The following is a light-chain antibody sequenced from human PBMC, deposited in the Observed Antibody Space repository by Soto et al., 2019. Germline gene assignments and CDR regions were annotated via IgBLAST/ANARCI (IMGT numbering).Light chain of an antibody. J-gene: IGKJ1*01. Sequence: DIQMTQSPSTLSASVGDRVTITCRASQSISSWLAWYQQKPGKAPKLLIYKASTLESGVPSNFSGSGSGTEFTLTISSLQPDDSATYYCQQYNSYRAFGQGTKVEI. CDR2: KAS. V-gene: IGKV1-5*03. CDR1: QSISSW. CDR3: QQYNSYRA.